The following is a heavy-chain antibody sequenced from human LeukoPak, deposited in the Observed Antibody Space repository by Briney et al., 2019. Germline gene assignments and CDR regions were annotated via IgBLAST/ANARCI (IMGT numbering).Heavy chain of an antibody. CDR2: IYYSGST. D-gene: IGHD2-2*01. CDR3: ARDLLGYCSSTSCSYYYYGMDV. CDR1: GGSISSYY. J-gene: IGHJ6*02. Sequence: SETLSLTCTVSGGSISSYYWSWIRQPPGKGLEWIGYIYYSGSTNYNPSLKSRVTISVDTSKNQFSLKLSSVTAADTAVYYCARDLLGYCSSTSCSYYYYGMDVWGQGTTVTVSS. V-gene: IGHV4-59*01.